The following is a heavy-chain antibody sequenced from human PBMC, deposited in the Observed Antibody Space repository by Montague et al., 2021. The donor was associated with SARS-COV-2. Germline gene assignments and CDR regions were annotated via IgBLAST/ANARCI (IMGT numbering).Heavy chain of an antibody. J-gene: IGHJ6*03. CDR2: IYTSGST. CDR1: GGSISSGSYY. V-gene: IGHV4-61*02. CDR3: ASGIAATYYYYMDV. D-gene: IGHD6-13*01. Sequence: TLSLTCTVSGGSISSGSYYWSWIRRPAGKGLEWIGRIYTSGSTNYNPSLKSRVTISVDTSKNQFSLKLSSVTAADTAVYYCASGIAATYYYYMDVWGKGTTVTVSS.